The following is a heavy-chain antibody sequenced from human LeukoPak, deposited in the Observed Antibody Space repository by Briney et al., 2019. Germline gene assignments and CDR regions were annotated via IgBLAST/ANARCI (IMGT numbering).Heavy chain of an antibody. J-gene: IGHJ5*02. D-gene: IGHD3-10*01. CDR2: IYYTGTT. V-gene: IGHV4-4*02. CDR1: GGSISSTNW. Sequence: PSETLSLTCGVSGGSISSTNWWSWVRQPPGKGLEWIGNIYYTGTTYYNPSLKSRVTISVDSYKNQFALKLSSVTAADTALYYCARVHYYGSGTYYKPRWFDPWGQGTLVTVSS. CDR3: ARVHYYGSGTYYKPRWFDP.